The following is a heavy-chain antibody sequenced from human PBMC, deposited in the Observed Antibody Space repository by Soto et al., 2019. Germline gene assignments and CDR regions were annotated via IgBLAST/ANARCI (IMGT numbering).Heavy chain of an antibody. CDR3: ATDQWWGIAVAGRDNFWFDP. CDR2: ISGSGGST. V-gene: IGHV3-23*01. CDR1: GFTVSSNY. Sequence: GGSLRLSCAASGFTVSSNYMSWVRQAPGKGLEWVSAISGSGGSTYYADSVKGRFTISRDNSKNTLYLQMNSLRAEDTAVYYCATDQWWGIAVAGRDNFWFDPWGQGTLVTVSS. D-gene: IGHD6-19*01. J-gene: IGHJ5*02.